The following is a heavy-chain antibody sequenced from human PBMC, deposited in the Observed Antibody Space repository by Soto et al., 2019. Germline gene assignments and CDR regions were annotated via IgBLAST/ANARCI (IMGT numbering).Heavy chain of an antibody. CDR3: AESGYDLFY. Sequence: PSETLSLTCIVSNGSISKSDSYWGWIRQPPGKGLEWIGNTYQSGSTYYNPSLKSRVTISVDTSKNQFSLKLSSVTAADTAVYYCAESGYDLFYWGQGTLVTVSS. J-gene: IGHJ4*02. D-gene: IGHD5-12*01. CDR2: TYQSGST. CDR1: NGSISKSDSY. V-gene: IGHV4-39*01.